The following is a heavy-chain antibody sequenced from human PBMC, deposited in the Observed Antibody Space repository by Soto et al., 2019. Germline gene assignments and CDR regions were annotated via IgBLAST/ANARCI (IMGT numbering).Heavy chain of an antibody. CDR2: ISGSGINT. D-gene: IGHD3-9*01. V-gene: IGHV3-23*01. J-gene: IGHJ6*03. CDR1: GFSFSTYA. Sequence: DVQLMEYGGGLAQPGGSLRLSCAASGFSFSTYAMTWVRQAPGKGLEWVSGISGSGINTYYADSVKGRFTISRDHSNNTLYLRMNSLRVEDTAVYYCAKVGSIWAYYLDVWGTGTTVIVSS. CDR3: AKVGSIWAYYLDV.